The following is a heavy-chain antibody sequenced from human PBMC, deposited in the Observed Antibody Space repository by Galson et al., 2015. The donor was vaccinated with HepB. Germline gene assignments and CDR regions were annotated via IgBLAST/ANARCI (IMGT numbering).Heavy chain of an antibody. Sequence: CAISGDSVSSNTAAWNWIRQSPSRGLEWLERTYYRSKWYQDYAASVKSRMTINSDTSKNQFSLHLNSVTPEDTAVYYCARVRTRRPPHYYYGLDVWGHGTTVTVSS. CDR2: TYYRSKWYQ. J-gene: IGHJ6*02. CDR1: GDSVSSNTAA. CDR3: ARVRTRRPPHYYYGLDV. V-gene: IGHV6-1*01.